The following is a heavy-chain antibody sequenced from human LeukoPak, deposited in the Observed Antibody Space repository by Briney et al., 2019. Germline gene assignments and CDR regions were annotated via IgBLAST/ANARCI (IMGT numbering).Heavy chain of an antibody. CDR3: AGTYYDFWSGPDNFDY. D-gene: IGHD3-3*01. CDR1: GFSFSSYS. Sequence: GGPLRLSCAASGFSFSSYSMNWVRQAPGKGLEWVSSISSSSSYIYYADSVKGRFTISRDNAKNSLYLQMNSLRAEDTAVYYCAGTYYDFWSGPDNFDYWGQGTLVTVSS. J-gene: IGHJ4*02. V-gene: IGHV3-21*01. CDR2: ISSSSSYI.